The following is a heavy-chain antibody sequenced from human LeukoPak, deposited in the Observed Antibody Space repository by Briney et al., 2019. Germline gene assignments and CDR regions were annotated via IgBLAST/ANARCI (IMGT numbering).Heavy chain of an antibody. CDR1: GGSFSDYY. Sequence: SETLSLTCAVYGGSFSDYYWTWIRQTPGKGLEWIGEINHSGTSNYNPSLKSRVTISVDTSKNQFSLNLRSVTAADTAVYYCTRAGYSFGHCDYWGQGSLVTISS. V-gene: IGHV4-34*01. J-gene: IGHJ4*02. CDR3: TRAGYSFGHCDY. D-gene: IGHD5-18*01. CDR2: INHSGTS.